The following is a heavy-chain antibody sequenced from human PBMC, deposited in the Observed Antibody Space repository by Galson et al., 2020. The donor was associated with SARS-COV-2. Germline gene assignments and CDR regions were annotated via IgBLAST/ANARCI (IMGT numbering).Heavy chain of an antibody. CDR1: GGSFSGYY. CDR2: INHSGST. CDR3: ASVRWFFNWFYP. J-gene: IGHJ5*02. D-gene: IGHD2-15*01. V-gene: IGHV4-34*01. Sequence: SETLSLTCTVYGGSFSGYYWSWIRQPPGKGLEWIGEINHSGSTNYNPSLKIRVTISVDTSKNQLSLKLSSVTAADTAVYYCASVRWFFNWFYPWGHGTLVTVSS.